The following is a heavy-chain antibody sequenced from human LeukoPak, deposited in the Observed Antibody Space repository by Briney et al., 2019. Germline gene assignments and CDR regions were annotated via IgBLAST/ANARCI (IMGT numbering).Heavy chain of an antibody. CDR3: ARVKRDCSGGSCYSYDY. D-gene: IGHD2-15*01. J-gene: IGHJ4*02. Sequence: GGSLRLSCVASRFTFNTYAVNWVRQAPGKGLEWVSAISGNGDITCYADSVRGRFTISRDNSKNTLYLQMNSLRAEDTAVYYCARVKRDCSGGSCYSYDYWGQGTLVTVSS. CDR1: RFTFNTYA. CDR2: ISGNGDIT. V-gene: IGHV3-23*01.